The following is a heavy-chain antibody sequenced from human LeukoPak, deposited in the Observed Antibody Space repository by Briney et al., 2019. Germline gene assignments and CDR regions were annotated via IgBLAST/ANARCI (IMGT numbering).Heavy chain of an antibody. CDR3: SRAVASIAAYYN. D-gene: IGHD6-6*01. J-gene: IGHJ4*02. CDR2: IYYSGST. Sequence: SETLSLTCTVSGGSISSYYWSWIRQPPGKGLEWIGFIYYSGSTMYNPSLKSRVTISADTSKNQFSLKLSSVTAADTAVYFCSRAVASIAAYYNWGQGTLVTVSS. V-gene: IGHV4-59*01. CDR1: GGSISSYY.